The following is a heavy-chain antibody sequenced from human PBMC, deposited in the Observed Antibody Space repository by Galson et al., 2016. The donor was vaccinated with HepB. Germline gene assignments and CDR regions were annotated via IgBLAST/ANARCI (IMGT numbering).Heavy chain of an antibody. CDR2: ISGSGGGT. J-gene: IGHJ5*02. Sequence: SLRLSCAGSGFTFGNFAMSWVRQAPGKGLEWLSGISGSGGGTKYADSVRGRFTISRDNLKNTLYLQMHNLRAEDTALYYGAKDWGRGGAAGTRGARLDPWGQGTLVTVSS. D-gene: IGHD3-16*01. V-gene: IGHV3-23*01. CDR3: AKDWGRGGAAGTRGARLDP. CDR1: GFTFGNFA.